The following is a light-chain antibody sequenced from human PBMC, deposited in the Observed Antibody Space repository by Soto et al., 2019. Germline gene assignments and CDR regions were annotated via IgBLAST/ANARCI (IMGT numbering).Light chain of an antibody. Sequence: DIQMTQSPSSLAASVGDTLTINCRAIQSISNYLNWYQHKPGKAPKLLIYTTSLLQSGVPSRFSGSGSGTDFTLTISSLQREDVAVYYCQQSYSAPKTFGQGTKVEIK. J-gene: IGKJ1*01. CDR3: QQSYSAPKT. CDR1: QSISNY. CDR2: TTS. V-gene: IGKV1-39*01.